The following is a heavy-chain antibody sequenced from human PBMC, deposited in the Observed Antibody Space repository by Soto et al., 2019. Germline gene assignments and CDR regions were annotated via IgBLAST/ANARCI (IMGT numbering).Heavy chain of an antibody. J-gene: IGHJ4*02. CDR1: SRSISSGRYY. CDR3: ARRYGGNLDY. Sequence: SETLSLTCTISSRSISSGRYYWSWIRQHPGKGLEWIGYIYYSGSTYYNPSLKSRVIISVDTSKNQFSLKLSSVTAADTAVYFCARRYGGNLDYWGQGTLVTVS. D-gene: IGHD1-26*01. V-gene: IGHV4-31*03. CDR2: IYYSGST.